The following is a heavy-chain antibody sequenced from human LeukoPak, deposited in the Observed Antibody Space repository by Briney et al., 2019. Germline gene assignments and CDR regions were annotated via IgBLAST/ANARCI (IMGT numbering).Heavy chain of an antibody. CDR3: ARGYYYDSSGYPYFDY. J-gene: IGHJ4*02. CDR2: INHSGST. V-gene: IGHV4-34*01. D-gene: IGHD3-22*01. CDR1: GGSFSGYY. Sequence: SETLSLTCAVYGGSFSGYYWSWIRQPPGKGLEWIGEINHSGSTNYNPSLKSRVTISVDTSKNQFSLKLSSVTAADTAVYYCARGYYYDSSGYPYFDYWGQGTLVTVSS.